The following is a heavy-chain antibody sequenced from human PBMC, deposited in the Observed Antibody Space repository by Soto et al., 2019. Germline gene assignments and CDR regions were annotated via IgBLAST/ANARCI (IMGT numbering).Heavy chain of an antibody. V-gene: IGHV3-33*01. J-gene: IGHJ4*02. CDR3: ASDSRAFDY. CDR1: GFTFSSYG. CDR2: IWYDGSNK. D-gene: IGHD6-6*01. Sequence: QVQLVESGGGVVQPGRSLRLSCAASGFTFSSYGMHWVRPAPGKGLEWVAVIWYDGSNKYYADSVKGRFTISRDNSKNTLYLQMNSLRAEDTAVYYCASDSRAFDYWGQGTLVTVSS.